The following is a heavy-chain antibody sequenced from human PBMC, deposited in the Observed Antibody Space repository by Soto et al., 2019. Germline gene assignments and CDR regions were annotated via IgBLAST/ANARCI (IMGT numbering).Heavy chain of an antibody. CDR2: ISGSGDKT. CDR1: GFAFNDFA. Sequence: EVHLLESGGDLVLPGGSLRLSCAASGFAFNDFAMSWVRQAPGKGPEWLSTISGSGDKTFHSDSVKGRFDISRDNSNNKMFLQMNSLRAEDTAIYYCAKGASHAPCEKWGRGTLVTVSS. CDR3: AKGASHAPCEK. J-gene: IGHJ1*01. V-gene: IGHV3-23*01.